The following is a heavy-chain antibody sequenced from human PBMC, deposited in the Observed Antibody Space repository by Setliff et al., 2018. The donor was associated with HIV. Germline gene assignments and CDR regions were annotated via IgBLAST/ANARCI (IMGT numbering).Heavy chain of an antibody. CDR3: ARVALSSGWSIDY. V-gene: IGHV1-69*05. J-gene: IGHJ4*02. CDR2: IIPAFGTA. D-gene: IGHD6-19*01. Sequence: ASVKVSCKASGDTLSIHPISWVRQAPGRGLDWMGGIIPAFGTANYAQKFQGRVTMTRDTSTSTVYMELSSLRSEDTAVYYCARVALSSGWSIDYWGQGTLVTVSS. CDR1: GDTLSIHP.